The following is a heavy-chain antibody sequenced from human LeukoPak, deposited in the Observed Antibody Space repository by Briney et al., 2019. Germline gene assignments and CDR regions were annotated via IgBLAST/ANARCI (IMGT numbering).Heavy chain of an antibody. CDR1: GYTFTSYA. V-gene: IGHV1-3*01. J-gene: IGHJ5*02. CDR3: ARAIVMVAATPLGWFDP. D-gene: IGHD2-15*01. Sequence: ASVKVSCKASGYTFTSYAMHWVRQAPGQRLEWMGWINADNGNTKYSQKFQGRVTITRDTSASTAYMELSSLRSEDTAVYYCARAIVMVAATPLGWFDPWGQGTLVTVSS. CDR2: INADNGNT.